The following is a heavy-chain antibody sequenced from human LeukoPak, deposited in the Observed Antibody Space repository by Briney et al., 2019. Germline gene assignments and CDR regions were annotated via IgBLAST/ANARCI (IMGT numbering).Heavy chain of an antibody. D-gene: IGHD6-13*01. CDR1: GLTFSSYG. CDR2: IWYDGSNK. Sequence: PGGSLRLSCAASGLTFSSYGMHWVRQAPGKGLEWVAVIWYDGSNKYYADSVKGRFTISRDNSKNTLYLQMNSLRAEDTAVYYCARRQRGYSSSWYSLDYWGQGTLVTVSS. J-gene: IGHJ4*02. CDR3: ARRQRGYSSSWYSLDY. V-gene: IGHV3-33*01.